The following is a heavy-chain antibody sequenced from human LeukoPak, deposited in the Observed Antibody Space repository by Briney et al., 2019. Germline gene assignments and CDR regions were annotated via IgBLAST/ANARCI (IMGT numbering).Heavy chain of an antibody. CDR3: ARGRGYSYGSPFDY. J-gene: IGHJ4*02. V-gene: IGHV4-30-2*03. Sequence: PSQTLSLTCAVSGGSISSGGYSWSWIRQPPGKGLEWIGSIYHSGSTYYNPSLKSRVTISVDPSKNQFSLKLSSVTAADTAVYYCARGRGYSYGSPFDYWGQGTLVTVSS. CDR2: IYHSGST. D-gene: IGHD5-18*01. CDR1: GGSISSGGYS.